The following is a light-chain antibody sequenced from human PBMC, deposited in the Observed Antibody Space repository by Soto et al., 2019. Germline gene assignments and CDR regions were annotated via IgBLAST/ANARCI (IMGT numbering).Light chain of an antibody. CDR3: CSYAGSRHYV. Sequence: QSVLTQPASVSGSPGQSITISCTGTSSDVGSYNLVSWYQQHPGKAPKFMIYEGTKRPSGVSNRFSGSKSGNTASLTISGLQAEDEAYYYCCSYAGSRHYVFGTGTKVTVL. CDR2: EGT. V-gene: IGLV2-23*01. J-gene: IGLJ1*01. CDR1: SSDVGSYNL.